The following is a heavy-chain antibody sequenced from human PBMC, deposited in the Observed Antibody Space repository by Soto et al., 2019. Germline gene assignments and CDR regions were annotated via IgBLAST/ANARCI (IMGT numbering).Heavy chain of an antibody. D-gene: IGHD6-13*01. J-gene: IGHJ6*02. CDR3: GRAHRDLQKVVRYYYSMDV. CDR2: IYYSGST. V-gene: IGHV4-59*01. Sequence: SETLSLTCTVSGGSISSYYWSWIRQPPGKGLEWIGYIYYSGSTNYNPPLKSRVTISVDTSKNQFSLKLSSVTAADTAVYYCGRAHRDLQKVVRYYYSMDVWGQGTTVTVSS. CDR1: GGSISSYY.